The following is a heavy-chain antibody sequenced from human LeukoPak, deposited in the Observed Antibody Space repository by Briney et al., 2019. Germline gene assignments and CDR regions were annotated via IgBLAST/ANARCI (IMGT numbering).Heavy chain of an antibody. Sequence: ASVKVSCKASGYTFTSYDINWVRQATGQGLELVGWMNPNSGNTGYGQNFQGRVTMTRNTSISTAYMELSSLRSEDTAVYYCARGLEMDVWGQGTTVTVSS. CDR2: MNPNSGNT. CDR3: ARGLEMDV. CDR1: GYTFTSYD. V-gene: IGHV1-8*01. J-gene: IGHJ6*02.